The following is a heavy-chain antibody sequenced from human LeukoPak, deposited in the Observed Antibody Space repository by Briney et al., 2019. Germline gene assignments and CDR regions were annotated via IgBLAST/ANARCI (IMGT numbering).Heavy chain of an antibody. CDR1: GFTFSSYS. Sequence: GGSLRLSCAASGFTFSSYSMNWVRQAPGKGLEWVSSISSSSSYIYYADSVKGRFTISRDNSKNTLYLQMNSLRAEDTAVYYCAKDLHCGGDCGPVDWGQGTLVTASS. CDR3: AKDLHCGGDCGPVD. CDR2: ISSSSSYI. D-gene: IGHD2-21*01. V-gene: IGHV3-21*01. J-gene: IGHJ4*02.